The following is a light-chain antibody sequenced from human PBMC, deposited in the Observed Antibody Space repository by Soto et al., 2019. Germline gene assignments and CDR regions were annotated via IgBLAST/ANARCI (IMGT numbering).Light chain of an antibody. J-gene: IGKJ5*01. CDR3: QQYNSWPPIT. CDR1: QSVSSN. Sequence: EIVMTQSPATLSVSPGERATLSCRASQSVSSNLAWYQQKPGQAPRLLIYAASRRATGIPDRFSGSGSGTDFTLTISRLEPEDFAVYYCQQYNSWPPITFGQGTRLEIK. CDR2: AAS. V-gene: IGKV3D-15*01.